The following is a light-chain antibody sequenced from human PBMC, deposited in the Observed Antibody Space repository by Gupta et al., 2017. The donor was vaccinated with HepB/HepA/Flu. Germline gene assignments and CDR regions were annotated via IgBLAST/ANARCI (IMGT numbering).Light chain of an antibody. CDR3: QQSKTYSRT. J-gene: IGKJ1*01. CDR1: QIISSW. Sequence: IHTTQSPSTLSAPSGDRVTSTCRVSQIISSWLAWYQQRPGKAPKLLIQRASSLESGVPSRFSGDQSGTEFTLTINSLQPDDFATYYCQQSKTYSRTFGEGTKVEIK. CDR2: RAS. V-gene: IGKV1-5*03.